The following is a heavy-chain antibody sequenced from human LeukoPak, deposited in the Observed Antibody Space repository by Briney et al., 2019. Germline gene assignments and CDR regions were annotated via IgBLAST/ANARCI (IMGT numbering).Heavy chain of an antibody. CDR2: IYPGDSDT. D-gene: IGHD3-22*01. J-gene: IGHJ4*02. CDR3: ARQWGALYYYDSSGYYSPLDY. Sequence: GESLKISCKGSGYSFTSHWIGWVRQMPGKGLEWMGIIYPGDSDTRYSPSFQGQVTISADKSISTAYLQWSSPKASDTAMYYCARQWGALYYYDSSGYYSPLDYWGQGTLVTVSS. CDR1: GYSFTSHW. V-gene: IGHV5-51*01.